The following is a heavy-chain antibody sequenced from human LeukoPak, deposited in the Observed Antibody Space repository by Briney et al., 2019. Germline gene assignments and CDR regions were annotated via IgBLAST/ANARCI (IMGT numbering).Heavy chain of an antibody. Sequence: GGPLRLSCAACGFIINAYAIHWLRQAPEKGLEWVAVMSFDGSNKNYEDSVKGRFTISRDNSKNTLYLQMNSLRAEDTAVYYCARDDFGFDPWGQGTLVTVST. V-gene: IGHV3-30-3*01. D-gene: IGHD2-21*02. CDR2: MSFDGSNK. J-gene: IGHJ5*02. CDR3: ARDDFGFDP. CDR1: GFIINAYA.